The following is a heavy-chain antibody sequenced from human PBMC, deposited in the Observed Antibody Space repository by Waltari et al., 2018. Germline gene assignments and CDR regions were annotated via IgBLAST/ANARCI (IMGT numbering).Heavy chain of an antibody. Sequence: EVQLLESGGGLVQPGGSLRLSCAASGFTFSSYAMSWVRQAPGKGVEWVSVIYSGGSTYYADSVKGRFTISRDNSKNTLYLQMNSLRAEDTAVYYCAKGTGALPDYWGQGTLVTVSS. D-gene: IGHD4-17*01. CDR1: GFTFSSYA. CDR3: AKGTGALPDY. CDR2: IYSGGST. V-gene: IGHV3-23*03. J-gene: IGHJ4*02.